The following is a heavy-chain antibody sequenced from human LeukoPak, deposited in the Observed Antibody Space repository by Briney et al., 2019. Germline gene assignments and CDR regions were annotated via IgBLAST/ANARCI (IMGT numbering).Heavy chain of an antibody. D-gene: IGHD6-13*01. V-gene: IGHV3-21*01. CDR3: ARDLPSSSWYEDAFDI. CDR2: ISSSSSYI. J-gene: IGHJ3*02. Sequence: GGSLRLSCEVSGFTFSSYSMNWVRQAPGKGLEWVSSISSSSSYIYYADSVKGRFTISRDNAKNSLYLQMNSLRAEDTAVHYCARDLPSSSWYEDAFDIWGQGTKVTVSS. CDR1: GFTFSSYS.